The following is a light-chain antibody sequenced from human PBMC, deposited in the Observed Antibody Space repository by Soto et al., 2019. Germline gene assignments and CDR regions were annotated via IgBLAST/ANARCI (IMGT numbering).Light chain of an antibody. V-gene: IGKV1-5*03. CDR3: QQYNDNWT. CDR2: KAS. J-gene: IGKJ1*01. CDR1: QSISSW. Sequence: DIQMTQSPSTLSASVGDRVTITCRASQSISSWLAWYQQKPGKAPKLLIYKASTLQSGVPSRFSGSGSGTXXXXXXSSLQPDDSATYYCQQYNDNWTFGQGTKVEIK.